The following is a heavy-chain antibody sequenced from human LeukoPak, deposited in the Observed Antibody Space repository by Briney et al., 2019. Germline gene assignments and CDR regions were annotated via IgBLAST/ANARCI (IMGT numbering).Heavy chain of an antibody. V-gene: IGHV4-59*08. J-gene: IGHJ4*02. Sequence: SQTLSLTCTVSGGSISSYYWSWIRQPPGKGLEWIGYIYYSGRTNYNPSLKSRVTISVDTSKNQFSLKLSSVTAADTAVYYCARHSRLDKSSLSWADYWGQGTLVTVSS. CDR2: IYYSGRT. CDR1: GGSISSYY. D-gene: IGHD2-2*03. CDR3: ARHSRLDKSSLSWADY.